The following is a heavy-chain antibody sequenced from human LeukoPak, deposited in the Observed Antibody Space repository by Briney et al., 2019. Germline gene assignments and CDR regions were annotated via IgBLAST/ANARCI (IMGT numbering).Heavy chain of an antibody. D-gene: IGHD2-2*01. CDR1: GGSISSDSYY. CDR2: IYTSGST. CDR3: ARGIPAVHPPALIKFLLRPFYMDV. J-gene: IGHJ6*03. V-gene: IGHV4-61*02. Sequence: PSETLSLTCTVSGGSISSDSYYWSWIRQPAGKGLEWIGRIYTSGSTNYNPSLKSRVTISVDTSKNQFSLKLSSVTAADTAVYYCARGIPAVHPPALIKFLLRPFYMDVWGKGTTVTVSS.